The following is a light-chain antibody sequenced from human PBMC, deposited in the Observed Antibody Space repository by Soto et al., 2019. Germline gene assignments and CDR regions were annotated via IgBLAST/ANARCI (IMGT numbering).Light chain of an antibody. CDR3: KQSFSAPLS. CDR1: QNVASY. J-gene: IGKJ4*01. V-gene: IGKV1-39*01. Sequence: DIHITQSPASLSAYVGYRANTTFPSSQNVASYLNWFQHKPGEAPKSLIYAASKLRSGVPSRFSATGSETDFTLTITDLQTEDFATYYCKQSFSAPLSFGEGTKVDIK. CDR2: AAS.